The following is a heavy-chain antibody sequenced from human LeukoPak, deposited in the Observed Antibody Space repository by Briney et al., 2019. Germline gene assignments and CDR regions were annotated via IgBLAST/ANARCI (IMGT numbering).Heavy chain of an antibody. D-gene: IGHD6-13*01. Sequence: PSETLSLTCTVSGGSISSGGYYWSWIRQHPGKGLEWIGYIYYSGSTYYNPSLKSRVTISVDTSKNQFSLKLSSVTAADTAVYYCARARYSSSWWTPNLHNEQNYFDYWGQGTLVTVSS. CDR1: GGSISSGGYY. V-gene: IGHV4-31*03. CDR3: ARARYSSSWWTPNLHNEQNYFDY. CDR2: IYYSGST. J-gene: IGHJ4*02.